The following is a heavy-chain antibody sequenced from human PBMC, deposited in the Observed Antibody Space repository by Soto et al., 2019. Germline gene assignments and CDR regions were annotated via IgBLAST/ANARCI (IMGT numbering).Heavy chain of an antibody. Sequence: ESGGGLVQPGRSLRLSCAASGFTFDDYAMHWVRQAPGKGLEWVSGISWNSGKIGYADSVKGRFTISRDNAKNSLYLQMNSLRAEDTALYYCAKDAGATKYYFDYWGQGTLVTVSS. CDR2: ISWNSGKI. CDR3: AKDAGATKYYFDY. J-gene: IGHJ4*02. CDR1: GFTFDDYA. V-gene: IGHV3-9*01. D-gene: IGHD5-12*01.